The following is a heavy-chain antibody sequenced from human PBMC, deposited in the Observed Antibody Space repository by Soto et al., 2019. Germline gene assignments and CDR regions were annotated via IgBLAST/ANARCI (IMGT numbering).Heavy chain of an antibody. D-gene: IGHD2-2*01. CDR1: GYSFTSYW. CDR2: IYPGDSDT. J-gene: IGHJ5*02. CDR3: ARQDCSSTSCYRFRPWFDP. V-gene: IGHV5-51*01. Sequence: GGSLRLSCKGSGYSFTSYWIGWVRQMPGKGLEWMGIIYPGDSDTRYSPSFQGQVTISADKSISTAYLQWSSLKASDTAMYYCARQDCSSTSCYRFRPWFDPWGQGTLVTVSS.